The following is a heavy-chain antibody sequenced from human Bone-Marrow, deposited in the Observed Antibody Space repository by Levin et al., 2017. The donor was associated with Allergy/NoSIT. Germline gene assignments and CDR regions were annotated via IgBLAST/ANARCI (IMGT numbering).Heavy chain of an antibody. J-gene: IGHJ4*02. CDR3: ARGPNTGGYDY. D-gene: IGHD2-8*01. CDR1: GYSFSDYY. CDR2: INPNNGAT. Sequence: PGESLKISCKASGYSFSDYYIHWMRQAPGQGLEWMGWINPNNGATIYAQKFQGRVTMTRDTSISTVHMELSTLMSDDTAVYYCARGPNTGGYDYWGQGTLVTVSS. V-gene: IGHV1-2*02.